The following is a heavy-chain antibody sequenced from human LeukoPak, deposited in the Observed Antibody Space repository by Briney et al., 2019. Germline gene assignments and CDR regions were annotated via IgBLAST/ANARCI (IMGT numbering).Heavy chain of an antibody. J-gene: IGHJ4*02. V-gene: IGHV3-48*03. D-gene: IGHD6-19*01. Sequence: GALRLSCAASGFTFSSYEMNWVRQAPGKGLEWLSYISESGSIIYYADSVKGRFTISRDNAKNSLSLQMNSLRVEDTAVYYCATKVAGTSHFSDWGQGTLVTVSS. CDR3: ATKVAGTSHFSD. CDR2: ISESGSII. CDR1: GFTFSSYE.